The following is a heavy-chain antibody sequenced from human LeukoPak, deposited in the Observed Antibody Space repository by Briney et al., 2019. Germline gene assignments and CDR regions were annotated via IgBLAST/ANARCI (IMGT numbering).Heavy chain of an antibody. CDR3: AKFDFMGDILTGYPHFDY. D-gene: IGHD3-9*01. CDR1: GFTFSDYY. Sequence: GGSLRLSCAASGFTFSDYYMSWIRQAPGKGLEWVSYISTSGNTIYYADSVKGRFTISRDNAKNSLHLQMNSLRAEDTAVYYCAKFDFMGDILTGYPHFDYWGQGTLVTVSS. V-gene: IGHV3-11*04. J-gene: IGHJ4*02. CDR2: ISTSGNTI.